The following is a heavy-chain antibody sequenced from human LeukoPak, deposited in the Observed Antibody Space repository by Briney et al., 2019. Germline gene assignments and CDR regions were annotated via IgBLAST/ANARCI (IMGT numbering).Heavy chain of an antibody. Sequence: ASVKVSCKASGYTFTSYDINWVRQAPGQGLEWMGWINPNSGGTNYAQKFQGRVTMTRDTSISTAYMELSRLRSDDTAVYYCARESIVVVPAAKTCYYFDYWGQGTLVTVSS. J-gene: IGHJ4*02. V-gene: IGHV1-2*02. CDR1: GYTFTSYD. D-gene: IGHD2-2*01. CDR3: ARESIVVVPAAKTCYYFDY. CDR2: INPNSGGT.